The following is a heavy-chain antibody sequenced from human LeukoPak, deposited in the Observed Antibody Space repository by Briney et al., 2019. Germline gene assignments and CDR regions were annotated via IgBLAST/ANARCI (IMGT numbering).Heavy chain of an antibody. Sequence: ASVKVSCKASGYTFTGYYMHWVRQAPGQGLEWMGWINPNSGGTNHAQKFQGRVTMTRDTSISTAYMELSRLRSDDTAVYYCARDNTVTSNNFDYWGQGTLVTVSS. CDR1: GYTFTGYY. CDR2: INPNSGGT. D-gene: IGHD4-11*01. V-gene: IGHV1-2*02. J-gene: IGHJ4*02. CDR3: ARDNTVTSNNFDY.